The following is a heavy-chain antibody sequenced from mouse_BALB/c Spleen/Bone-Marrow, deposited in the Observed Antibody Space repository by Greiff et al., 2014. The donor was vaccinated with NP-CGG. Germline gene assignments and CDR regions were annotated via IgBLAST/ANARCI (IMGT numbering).Heavy chain of an antibody. Sequence: EVQLVESGGGLVQPGGSRKLSCAASGFTFSSFGMHWIRQAPEKGLEWVAYINGGSNTIYYADTVKGRFTISRDNPNNTLFLQMTSLRSEDTAMYFCARGTTALRYFDVWGAGTTVTVSS. CDR2: INGGSNTI. V-gene: IGHV5-17*02. CDR3: ARGTTALRYFDV. J-gene: IGHJ1*01. D-gene: IGHD1-2*01. CDR1: GFTFSSFG.